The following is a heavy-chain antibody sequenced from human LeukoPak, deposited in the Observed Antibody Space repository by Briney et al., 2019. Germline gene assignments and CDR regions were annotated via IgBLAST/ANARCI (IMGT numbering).Heavy chain of an antibody. CDR2: IKQDGSEK. J-gene: IGHJ6*03. CDR1: GFTFSSYW. D-gene: IGHD3-9*01. CDR3: ARVVVLRYFYWLVDYYYYYMDV. V-gene: IGHV3-7*01. Sequence: PGGSLRLSCAASGFTFSSYWMSWVRQAPGKGLEWVAYIKQDGSEKYYVASVKDRFTLSRDNAKNSLYLQMNSLRAEDTAVYYCARVVVLRYFYWLVDYYYYYMDVWGKGTTVTISS.